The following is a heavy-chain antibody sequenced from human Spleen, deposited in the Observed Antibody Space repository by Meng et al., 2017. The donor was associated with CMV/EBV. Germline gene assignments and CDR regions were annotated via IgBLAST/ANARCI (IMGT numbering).Heavy chain of an antibody. CDR3: ARSKSGEGITIFGVVTPDYYYYGMDV. J-gene: IGHJ6*02. D-gene: IGHD3-3*01. Sequence: SVKVSCKASGGTFSSYTISWVRQAPGQGLEWMGRIIPILGIANYAQKFQGRVTITADKSTSTAYMELRSLRSDDTAVYYCARSKSGEGITIFGVVTPDYYYYGMDVWGQGTTVTVSS. CDR1: GGTFSSYT. V-gene: IGHV1-69*02. CDR2: IIPILGIA.